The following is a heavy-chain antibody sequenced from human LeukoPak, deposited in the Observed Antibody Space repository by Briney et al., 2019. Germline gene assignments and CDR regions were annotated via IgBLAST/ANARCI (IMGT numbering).Heavy chain of an antibody. V-gene: IGHV1-2*02. CDR3: AAPDYDFWSGYYTY. CDR2: INPNSGGT. CDR1: GYTFTGYY. J-gene: IGHJ4*02. Sequence: ASVKVSCKASGYTFTGYYMHWVRQAPGQGLEWMGWINPNSGGTNYAQKFQGRVTMTRDTSISTAYMELSRLRSDDTAVYYCAAPDYDFWSGYYTYRGQGTLVTVSS. D-gene: IGHD3-3*01.